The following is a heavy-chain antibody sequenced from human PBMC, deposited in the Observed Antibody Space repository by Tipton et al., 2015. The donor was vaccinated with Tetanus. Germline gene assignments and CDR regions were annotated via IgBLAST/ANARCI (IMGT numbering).Heavy chain of an antibody. V-gene: IGHV4-30-2*01. CDR3: ARAGMVTDDMSKFDS. CDR2: ISDGGQS. D-gene: IGHD2-21*02. J-gene: IGHJ4*02. CDR1: GDSITRDGYS. Sequence: TLSLTCTVSGDSITRDGYSWHWIRQPPGKGLEWIGYISDGGQSYYSPSLERRATISRDMSNNHFSLKLTSVTAADTAVYYCARAGMVTDDMSKFDSWGQGSLVSVSS.